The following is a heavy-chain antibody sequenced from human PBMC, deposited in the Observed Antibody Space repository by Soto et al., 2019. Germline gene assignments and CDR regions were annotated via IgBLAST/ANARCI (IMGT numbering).Heavy chain of an antibody. CDR1: GFTFSSYV. CDR2: TSCDGSNI. D-gene: IGHD3-10*01. V-gene: IGHV3-33*05. J-gene: IGHJ5*02. Sequence: VQLVESGGGVVQPGTSLRLSCVGSGFTFSSYVIHWVRHAPGKGLEWVAVTSCDGSNIYYDDSVKGRFTISRDKSRNTADLQMHSIRLEATALHYCARWRTVGRFDVWGQGTLVSVSS. CDR3: ARWRTVGRFDV.